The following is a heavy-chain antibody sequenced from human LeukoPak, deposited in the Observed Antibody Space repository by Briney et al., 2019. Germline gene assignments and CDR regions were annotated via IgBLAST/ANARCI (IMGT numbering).Heavy chain of an antibody. J-gene: IGHJ3*02. CDR1: GGTFSSYA. D-gene: IGHD5-24*01. CDR2: IIPIFGTA. Sequence: SVKVSCKASGGTFSSYAISWVRQDPGQGLEWMGRIIPIFGTANYAQKFQGRVTITTDESTSTAYMELSSLRSEDTAVYYCARWLEFGYDAFDIWGQGTMVTVSS. CDR3: ARWLEFGYDAFDI. V-gene: IGHV1-69*05.